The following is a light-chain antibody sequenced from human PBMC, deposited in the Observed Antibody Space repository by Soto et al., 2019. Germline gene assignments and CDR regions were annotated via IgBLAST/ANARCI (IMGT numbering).Light chain of an antibody. Sequence: EIVMTQSPATLSVSPGERATLSCRASQSVSSNLAWYHQKPGQAPRLLIYGASTRATGIPARFSGSGSGTESTLTISSLQSEDFAVYYCQQYNKFPSLTFGGGTKVEIK. J-gene: IGKJ4*01. CDR1: QSVSSN. V-gene: IGKV3-15*01. CDR3: QQYNKFPSLT. CDR2: GAS.